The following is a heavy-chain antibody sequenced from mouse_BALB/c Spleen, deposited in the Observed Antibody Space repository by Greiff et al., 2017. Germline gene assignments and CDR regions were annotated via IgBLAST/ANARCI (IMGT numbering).Heavy chain of an antibody. D-gene: IGHD1-1*01. CDR1: GYSITSDYA. CDR2: ISYSGST. J-gene: IGHJ4*01. V-gene: IGHV3-2*02. Sequence: EVKLMESGPGLVKPSQSLSLTCTVTGYSITSDYAWNWIRQFPGNKLEWMGYISYSGSTSYNPSLKSRISITRDTSKNQFFLQLNSVTTEDTATYYCATVTTNYAMDYWGQGTSVTVSS. CDR3: ATVTTNYAMDY.